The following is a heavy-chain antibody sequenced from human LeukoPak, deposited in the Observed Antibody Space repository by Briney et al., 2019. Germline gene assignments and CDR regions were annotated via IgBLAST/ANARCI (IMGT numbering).Heavy chain of an antibody. CDR2: IYHSGST. V-gene: IGHV4-30-2*01. J-gene: IGHJ4*02. CDR3: ARVGNYEGGLDY. Sequence: SDTLSLTCAVSGGSISSGGYSWSWIRQPPGKGLEWIGYIYHSGSTYYNPSLKSRVTMSVDRSKNQFSLKLSSVTAADTAVYYCARVGNYEGGLDYWGQGTLVTVSS. CDR1: GGSISSGGYS. D-gene: IGHD3-22*01.